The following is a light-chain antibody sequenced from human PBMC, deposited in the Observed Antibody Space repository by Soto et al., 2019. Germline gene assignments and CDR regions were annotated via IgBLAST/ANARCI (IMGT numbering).Light chain of an antibody. CDR2: GAS. CDR3: QQYNDWPPIT. J-gene: IGKJ5*01. V-gene: IGKV3-15*01. CDR1: QSISSS. Sequence: EIVLTQSPGTLSLSPGERATLSCRASQSISSSSLVWYQQKPGQAPRLLIYGASTRATGIPARFSGSGSGTEFTLTISSLQSEDFAVYYCQQYNDWPPITFGQGTRLEIK.